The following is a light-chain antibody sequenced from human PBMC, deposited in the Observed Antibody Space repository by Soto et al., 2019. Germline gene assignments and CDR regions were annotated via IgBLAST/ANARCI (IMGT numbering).Light chain of an antibody. Sequence: DIQMTQSPSTLSASVGDRVTITCRASQSISSWLAWYQQKPGKAPKLLIYDASSLESGVPSRFSGSGSGTEFPLTISSLQPDDFATYSCQQYNSYSFTFGPGTKVDIK. CDR1: QSISSW. V-gene: IGKV1-5*01. J-gene: IGKJ3*01. CDR3: QQYNSYSFT. CDR2: DAS.